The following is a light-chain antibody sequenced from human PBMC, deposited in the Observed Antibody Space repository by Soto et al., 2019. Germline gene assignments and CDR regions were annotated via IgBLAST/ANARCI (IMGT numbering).Light chain of an antibody. V-gene: IGLV2-14*01. Sequence: QSALTQPASVSGSPGQSITISCTGTSSDVGGYNFVSWYQQHPGKAPKLMIFEISNRPSGISNRFSGSKSGNTASLTISGLQAEDEAVYYCSSRTTTSTPHVVFGGGTQLTVL. CDR2: EIS. CDR3: SSRTTTSTPHVV. CDR1: SSDVGGYNF. J-gene: IGLJ2*01.